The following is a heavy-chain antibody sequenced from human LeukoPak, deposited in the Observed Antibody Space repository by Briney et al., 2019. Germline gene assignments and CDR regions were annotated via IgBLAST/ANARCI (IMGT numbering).Heavy chain of an antibody. Sequence: PGGSLRLSCAASGFTFSIYNMNWVRQAPGKGLEWVSSITSSSSYTYYADSVKGRFTISRDNAKNSLYLQMSSLRAEDTAVYYCAREPTVTTFGYWGQGTLVTVSS. CDR2: ITSSSSYT. J-gene: IGHJ4*02. CDR3: AREPTVTTFGY. D-gene: IGHD4-17*01. V-gene: IGHV3-21*01. CDR1: GFTFSIYN.